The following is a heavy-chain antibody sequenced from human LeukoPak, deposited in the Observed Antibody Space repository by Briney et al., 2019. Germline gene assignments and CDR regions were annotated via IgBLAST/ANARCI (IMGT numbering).Heavy chain of an antibody. J-gene: IGHJ3*01. CDR3: ARVYCGGNGNWGDYAFNR. D-gene: IGHD2-21*01. Sequence: PSETLSLTCTVSGGSLTSYYWSWIRQPPEKGLEWIGYIYYSGGSNYNPSLKSRVTISLHTSKNQFSLELSSVTAADTAVYYCARVYCGGNGNWGDYAFNRWGQGTRVPVS. CDR1: GGSLTSYY. V-gene: IGHV4-59*01. CDR2: IYYSGGS.